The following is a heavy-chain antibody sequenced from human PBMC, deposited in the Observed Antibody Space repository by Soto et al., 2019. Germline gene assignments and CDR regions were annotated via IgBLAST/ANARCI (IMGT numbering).Heavy chain of an antibody. CDR3: ALRVLRPVFGVVTSTALYFDS. CDR1: GFSLTTSGVG. V-gene: IGHV2-5*02. D-gene: IGHD3-3*01. Sequence: QITLNESGPTQVKPRQTLTLTCTFSGFSLTTSGVGVGGIRQSPGKAPEWLALICWDDDKRYSPSPKSRLTSTTDTSTTQVVLTMADLDTSDTATYYCALRVLRPVFGVVTSTALYFDSWGQGTPVAVSS. J-gene: IGHJ4*02. CDR2: ICWDDDK.